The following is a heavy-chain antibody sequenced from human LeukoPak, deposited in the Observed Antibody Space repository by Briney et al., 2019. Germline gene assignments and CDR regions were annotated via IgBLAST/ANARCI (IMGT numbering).Heavy chain of an antibody. D-gene: IGHD3-3*01. Sequence: KESGPTLVKPTQTLTLTCTFSGYSLPTGGGGVGWIRQPPGKALEWLTLIYWDDGKRYSPSLKSRLIITKDTSKNQVVLTMTNMVPVDTATYYCAQWRRNCFDPWGQGTLVTVSS. CDR1: GYSLPTGGGG. V-gene: IGHV2-5*02. CDR3: AQWRRNCFDP. J-gene: IGHJ5*02. CDR2: IYWDDGK.